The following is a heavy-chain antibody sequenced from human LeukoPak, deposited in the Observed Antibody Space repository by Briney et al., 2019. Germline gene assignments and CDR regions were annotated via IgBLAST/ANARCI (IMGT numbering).Heavy chain of an antibody. CDR1: GYTFTSYG. J-gene: IGHJ6*03. V-gene: IGHV1-18*01. Sequence: GASVKVSCKASGYTFTSYGISWVRQAPGQGLEWMGWISAYNGNTNYAQKLQGRVTMTTDTSTSTAYMELRSLRSDDTAVYYCAREGPQYSSGWYSYYYYYMDVWGKGTTVTVSS. D-gene: IGHD6-19*01. CDR2: ISAYNGNT. CDR3: AREGPQYSSGWYSYYYYYMDV.